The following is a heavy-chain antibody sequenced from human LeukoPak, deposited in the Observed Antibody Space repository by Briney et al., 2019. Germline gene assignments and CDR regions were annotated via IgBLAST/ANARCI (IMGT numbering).Heavy chain of an antibody. CDR2: MNPNSGDT. V-gene: IGHV1-8*01. CDR3: ARDRTPVYYYYGMDV. J-gene: IGHJ6*02. CDR1: GYTFTSYD. Sequence: ASVKVSCKASGYTFTSYDINWVRQATGQGLEWMGWMNPNSGDTGYAQKFQGRVTMTRNTSINTAYMELSSLRSEDTAVYYCARDRTPVYYYYGMDVWGQGTTVTVSS.